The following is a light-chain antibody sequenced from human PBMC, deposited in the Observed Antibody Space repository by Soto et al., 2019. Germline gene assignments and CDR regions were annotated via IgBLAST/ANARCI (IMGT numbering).Light chain of an antibody. CDR2: SAS. J-gene: IGKJ3*01. CDR1: QSVNSK. V-gene: IGKV3D-15*01. CDR3: QQRNNWPSTT. Sequence: EIVMTQSPATLSVSPGERATLSCRASQSVNSKLAWYQQKPGRAPRLLIYSASSRATGIPDRFSGSGSGADFTLTISSLEPEDFAVYYCQQRNNWPSTTFGPGTKVDIK.